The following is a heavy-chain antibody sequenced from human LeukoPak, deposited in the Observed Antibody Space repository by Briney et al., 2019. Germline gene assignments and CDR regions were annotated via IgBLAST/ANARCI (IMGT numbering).Heavy chain of an antibody. CDR3: AVGPNHYYFDD. CDR2: VHNSRTT. CDR1: GGSTSSYY. J-gene: IGHJ4*02. V-gene: IGHV4-59*01. D-gene: IGHD1-14*01. Sequence: SETLSLTCTVSGGSTSSYYWSWIRQPPGKGLEWIGNVHNSRTTNYNPSLKSRVTILLDRAKNQFSLKLTSMTAADTAVYFCAVGPNHYYFDDWGQGTLVTVSS.